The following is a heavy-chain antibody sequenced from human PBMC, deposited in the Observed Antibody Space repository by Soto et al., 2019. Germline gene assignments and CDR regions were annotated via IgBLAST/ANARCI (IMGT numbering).Heavy chain of an antibody. CDR2: ISGSGGST. J-gene: IGHJ4*02. V-gene: IGHV3-23*01. Sequence: EVQLLESGGGLVQPGGSLRLSCAASGFTFSSYAMSWVRQAPGKGLEWVSAISGSGGSTYYADSVKGRFTISRDNSKNTLYLQMNSLRAEDTAVYYCAKLYCGGDCYYRRLGYYFDYWGQGTLVTVSS. CDR3: AKLYCGGDCYYRRLGYYFDY. D-gene: IGHD2-21*02. CDR1: GFTFSSYA.